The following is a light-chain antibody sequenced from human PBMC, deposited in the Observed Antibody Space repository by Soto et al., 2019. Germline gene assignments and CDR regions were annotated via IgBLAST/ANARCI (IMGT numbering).Light chain of an antibody. Sequence: QSVQPHPPSGRWTPGHRVFISCSGSSSNIGGTNYAYWYQQLPGAAPKLLMHSNNLRPSGVPERISGSKSGTSASLAISGLRSEDEAVYYCASWDDRLGDVIFGGGTNVTV. CDR3: ASWDDRLGDVI. CDR1: SSNIGGTNY. V-gene: IGLV1-47*02. CDR2: SNN. J-gene: IGLJ2*01.